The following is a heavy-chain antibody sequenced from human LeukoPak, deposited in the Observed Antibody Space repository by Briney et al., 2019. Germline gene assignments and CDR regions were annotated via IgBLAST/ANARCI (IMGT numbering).Heavy chain of an antibody. CDR2: IYHSGST. Sequence: SETLSLTCTVSGGSISSSYYYWGWIRQPPGKGLEWIGSIYHSGSTNYNPSLKSRVTISVDKSKNQFSLKLSSVTAADTAVYYCARDDYWGQGTLVTVSS. CDR3: ARDDY. J-gene: IGHJ4*02. CDR1: GGSISSSYYY. V-gene: IGHV4-39*07.